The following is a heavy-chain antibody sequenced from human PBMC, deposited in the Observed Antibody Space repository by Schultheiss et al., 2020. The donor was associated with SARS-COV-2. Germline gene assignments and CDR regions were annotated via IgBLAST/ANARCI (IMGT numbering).Heavy chain of an antibody. CDR2: ISGSGGST. CDR3: AKPRIGYCSGGSCPAAFDY. Sequence: GGSLRLSCAASGFTFSSYAMHWVRQAPGKGLEWVSAISGSGGSTYYADSVKGRFTISRDNSKNTLYLQMNSLRAEDTAVYYCAKPRIGYCSGGSCPAAFDYWGQGTLVTVSS. V-gene: IGHV3-23*01. D-gene: IGHD2-15*01. CDR1: GFTFSSYA. J-gene: IGHJ4*02.